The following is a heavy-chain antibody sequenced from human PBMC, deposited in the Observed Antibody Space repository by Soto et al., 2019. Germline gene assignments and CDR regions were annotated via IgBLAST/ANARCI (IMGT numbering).Heavy chain of an antibody. J-gene: IGHJ6*03. V-gene: IGHV1-69*08. CDR3: ARETPTKYSSSSGHYYYSMDV. Sequence: QVQPVQSGAEVKKPGSSVKVSCKASGGTFSSYTISWVRQAPGQGLEWMGRIIPILGIANYAQKFQGRVTITADKSTSTDYMELSSLRSEDTDVYYCARETPTKYSSSSGHYYYSMDVWGKGTTVTVSS. D-gene: IGHD6-6*01. CDR1: GGTFSSYT. CDR2: IIPILGIA.